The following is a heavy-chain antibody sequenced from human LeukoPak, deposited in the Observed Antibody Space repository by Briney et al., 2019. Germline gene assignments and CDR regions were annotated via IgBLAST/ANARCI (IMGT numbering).Heavy chain of an antibody. V-gene: IGHV3-48*03. CDR3: ARESIAAAGVDY. D-gene: IGHD6-13*01. CDR2: ISSSGSTI. Sequence: GGSLRLSCAASGFTFSSYEMNWVRQAPGKGLEWVSYISSSGSTIYYADSVKGRFTISRDNAKNSLYLQMNSLRAEDTAVYYCARESIAAAGVDYWGQGTLVTVSP. J-gene: IGHJ4*02. CDR1: GFTFSSYE.